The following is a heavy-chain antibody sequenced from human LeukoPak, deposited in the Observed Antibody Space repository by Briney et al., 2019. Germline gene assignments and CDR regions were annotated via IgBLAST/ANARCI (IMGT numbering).Heavy chain of an antibody. CDR3: ARDLSGIAGYTYGRGIDY. D-gene: IGHD5-18*01. Sequence: PGGSLRLSCAASGFTFSSHWMSWVRQAPGKGLEWVANIKKDGSEKYYVDAVKGRFTISRDNAKTSLYLQMNGLRAEDTAVYYCARDLSGIAGYTYGRGIDYWGQGTLVTVSS. CDR1: GFTFSSHW. V-gene: IGHV3-7*01. J-gene: IGHJ4*02. CDR2: IKKDGSEK.